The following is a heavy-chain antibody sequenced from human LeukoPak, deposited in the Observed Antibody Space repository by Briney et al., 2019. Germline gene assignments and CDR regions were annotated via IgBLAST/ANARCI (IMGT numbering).Heavy chain of an antibody. Sequence: PGGSLRLSCAVSGFSFSSYGMSWVRQAPGKGLEWVAFISGSGGSTKYADSVKGRFAISRDNSKTTLYLQMNSLRAEDTAVYYCASVRMDVWGQGTTVTVSS. V-gene: IGHV3-23*01. J-gene: IGHJ6*02. CDR2: ISGSGGST. CDR1: GFSFSSYG. CDR3: ASVRMDV.